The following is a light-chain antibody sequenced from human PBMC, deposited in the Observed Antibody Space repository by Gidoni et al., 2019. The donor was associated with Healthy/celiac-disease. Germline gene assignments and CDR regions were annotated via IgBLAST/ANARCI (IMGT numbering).Light chain of an antibody. CDR1: QGISSP. CDR2: DAS. V-gene: IGKV1-13*02. Sequence: AIQLTQSPSSLSASVGDRVTITCRASQGISSPLAWYQQKPGKAPKLLIYDASSLESGVPSRFSGSGSGTDFTLTISSLQPEDFATYYCQQFNSYPPSITFGQGTRLEIK. J-gene: IGKJ5*01. CDR3: QQFNSYPPSIT.